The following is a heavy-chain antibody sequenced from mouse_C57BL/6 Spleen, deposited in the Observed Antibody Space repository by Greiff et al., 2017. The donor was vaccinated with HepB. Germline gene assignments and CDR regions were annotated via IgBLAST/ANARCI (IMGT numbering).Heavy chain of an antibody. CDR2: IYPSDSET. D-gene: IGHD1-1*02. V-gene: IGHV1-61*01. J-gene: IGHJ2*01. Sequence: QVQLKQPGAELVRPGSSVKLSCKASGYTFTSYWMDWVKQRPGQGLEWIGNIYPSDSETHYNQKFKDKATLTVDKSSSTAYMQLSSLTSEDSAVYYCARRVLFYYFDYWGQGTTLTVSS. CDR1: GYTFTSYW. CDR3: ARRVLFYYFDY.